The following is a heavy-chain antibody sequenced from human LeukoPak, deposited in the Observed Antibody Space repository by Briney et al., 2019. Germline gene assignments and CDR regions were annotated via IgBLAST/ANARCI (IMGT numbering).Heavy chain of an antibody. CDR3: AKGGDFDY. CDR1: GFTFSRYG. V-gene: IGHV3-30*18. D-gene: IGHD3-16*01. Sequence: GRSLRLSCAASGFTFSRYGMYWVRQAPGKGLEWVAVISYDGSEKNHVDSVKGRFTISRDNSKNTLYPQMNSLRAEDTAVYYCAKGGDFDYWGQGTLVTVSS. J-gene: IGHJ4*02. CDR2: ISYDGSEK.